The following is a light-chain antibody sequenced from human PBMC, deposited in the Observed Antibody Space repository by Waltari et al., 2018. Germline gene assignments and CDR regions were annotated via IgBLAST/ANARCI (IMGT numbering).Light chain of an antibody. Sequence: QSALTQPASVSGSPGQSITISCTGTSSDVGGYNYVSWYQQHPGKAPKLMISDVSNRPSGVSNRFSGSKSGNPASLTISGLQAEDGADYYCSSYTSSSTLWVFGGGTKLTVL. J-gene: IGLJ3*02. CDR1: SSDVGGYNY. CDR3: SSYTSSSTLWV. V-gene: IGLV2-14*03. CDR2: DVS.